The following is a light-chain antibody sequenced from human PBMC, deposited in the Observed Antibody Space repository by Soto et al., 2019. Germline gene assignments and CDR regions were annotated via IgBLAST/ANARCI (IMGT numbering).Light chain of an antibody. CDR3: QKYNSAPWT. Sequence: DMQTTQSPSSLSASVGDRLSISCRASQSISTYLNWYQQKPGTAPKLLIYRASSVKSGVPPRFSGSGSGTDFTLTISSLQPEDVATYYCQKYNSAPWTFGQGTTVDIK. CDR2: RAS. J-gene: IGKJ1*01. CDR1: QSISTY. V-gene: IGKV1-39*01.